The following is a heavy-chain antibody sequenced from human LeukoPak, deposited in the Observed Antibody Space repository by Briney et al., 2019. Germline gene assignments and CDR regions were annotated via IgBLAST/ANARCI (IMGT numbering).Heavy chain of an antibody. Sequence: PSETLSLTCTVSGVSISSYYWSWIRQPPGKGLEWIGYIYYSGSTNYNPSLKSRVTISVDTSKNQFSLKLSSVTAADTAVYYCAREGTSGTHLNWFDPWGQGTLVTVSS. J-gene: IGHJ5*02. V-gene: IGHV4-59*12. CDR1: GVSISSYY. CDR3: AREGTSGTHLNWFDP. CDR2: IYYSGST. D-gene: IGHD1-1*01.